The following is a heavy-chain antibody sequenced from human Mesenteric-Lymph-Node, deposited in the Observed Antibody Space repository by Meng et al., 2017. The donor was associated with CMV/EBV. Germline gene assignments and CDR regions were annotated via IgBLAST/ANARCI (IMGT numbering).Heavy chain of an antibody. V-gene: IGHV4-39*01. CDR1: GGSISTTFHY. Sequence: SETLSLTCTVSGGSISTTFHYWGWIRQPPEQGLEWIGSVYYTGGSTYYNPSLNSRVTMSVDTSKNQFSLNLISVTAADTAVYYCARSLASLGDRISRLRHFDYWGQGILVTVSS. CDR2: VYYTGGST. CDR3: ARSLASLGDRISRLRHFDY. J-gene: IGHJ4*02. D-gene: IGHD3/OR15-3a*01.